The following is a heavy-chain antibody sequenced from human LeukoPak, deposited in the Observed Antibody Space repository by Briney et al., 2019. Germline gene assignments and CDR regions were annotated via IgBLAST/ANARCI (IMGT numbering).Heavy chain of an antibody. J-gene: IGHJ5*02. V-gene: IGHV5-51*01. CDR1: GYKFNAYW. CDR2: IYPGDSDT. D-gene: IGHD2-2*02. Sequence: GESLKISCKGSGYKFNAYWIAWVRQMPGKGLEWMGTIYPGDSDTTYSPSFQGHDTLSADKSISTAYLEWSSLEASDTATYFCARVGYTMSSGNWLDPWGQGTLVTVSS. CDR3: ARVGYTMSSGNWLDP.